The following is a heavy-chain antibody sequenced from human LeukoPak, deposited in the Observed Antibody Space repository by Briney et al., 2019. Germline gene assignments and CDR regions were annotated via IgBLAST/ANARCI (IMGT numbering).Heavy chain of an antibody. CDR2: INHSGST. J-gene: IGHJ1*01. Sequence: PSETLSITCAVSGGSISSSNWWSWVRQPPGKGLEWIGEINHSGSTNYNPSLKSRVTISVDTSKNQFSLKLSSVTAADTAVYYCARGRQLLWFGELLAEYFQHWGQGTLVTVSS. V-gene: IGHV4-4*02. CDR1: GGSISSSNW. CDR3: ARGRQLLWFGELLAEYFQH. D-gene: IGHD3-10*01.